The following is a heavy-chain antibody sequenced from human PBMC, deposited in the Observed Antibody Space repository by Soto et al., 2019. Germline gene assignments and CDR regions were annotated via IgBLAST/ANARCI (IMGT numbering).Heavy chain of an antibody. CDR1: GYTFTGYY. J-gene: IGHJ6*02. D-gene: IGHD2-8*01. CDR2: INPNSGGT. CDR3: ARDKRVMDLHHSYGMDV. V-gene: IGHV1-2*02. Sequence: GASVKVSCKASGYTFTGYYMHWVRQAPGQGLEWMGWINPNSGGTNYAQKFQGRVTMTRDTSISTAYTELSRLRSDDTAVYYCARDKRVMDLHHSYGMDVWGQGTTVTVSS.